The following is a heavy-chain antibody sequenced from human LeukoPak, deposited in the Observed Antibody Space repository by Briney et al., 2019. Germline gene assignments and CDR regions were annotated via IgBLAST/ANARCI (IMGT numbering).Heavy chain of an antibody. CDR1: GFTFSSYS. Sequence: GGSLRLSCAASGFTFSSYSMNWVRKAPGKGLEWVSSISSSSSYIYYADSVKGRFTISRDNAKNSLYLQMNSLRVEDTAVYYCAGSGGAAAALNFDPWGQGTLVTVSS. CDR3: AGSGGAAAALNFDP. V-gene: IGHV3-21*01. CDR2: ISSSSSYI. D-gene: IGHD3-10*01. J-gene: IGHJ5*02.